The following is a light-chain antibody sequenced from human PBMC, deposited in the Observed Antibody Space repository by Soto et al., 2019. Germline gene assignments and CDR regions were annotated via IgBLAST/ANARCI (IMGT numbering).Light chain of an antibody. Sequence: DIVMTQSPLSLPVTPGEPASISCRSSQSLLHSDGYNSLDWYLQKPGQSPQLLIYLRSIRASGVPDRFGGSGSGTDFTLKISRVEAEDVGVYYCVQGLQTPLTFGGGTELVIK. CDR2: LRS. CDR1: QSLLHSDGYNS. J-gene: IGKJ4*01. V-gene: IGKV2-28*01. CDR3: VQGLQTPLT.